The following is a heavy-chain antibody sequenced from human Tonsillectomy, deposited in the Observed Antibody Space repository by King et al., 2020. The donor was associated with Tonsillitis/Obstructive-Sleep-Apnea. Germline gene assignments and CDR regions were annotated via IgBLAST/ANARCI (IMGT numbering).Heavy chain of an antibody. CDR1: GFTFSSYA. D-gene: IGHD1-1*01. CDR2: ISGSGGST. J-gene: IGHJ5*02. Sequence: VQLVESGGGLVQPGGSLRLSCAASGFTFSSYAMSWVRQAPGKGLEWVSVISGSGGSTNYADSVKGRFTISRDNSKNTLYLKMNSLRAEDTAVYYCAKGSTLGLLENWFDPWGQGTLVTVSS. CDR3: AKGSTLGLLENWFDP. V-gene: IGHV3-23*04.